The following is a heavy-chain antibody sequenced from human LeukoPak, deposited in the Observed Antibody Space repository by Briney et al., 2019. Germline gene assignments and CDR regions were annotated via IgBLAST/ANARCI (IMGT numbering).Heavy chain of an antibody. Sequence: GGSLRLSCTGSGFTLGDYAMTWVRQAPGKGLEYAASVQGRFIISRDDSKSIVYLQMNSLRAEDTAVYYCAKEEHYLIAAAGAAVDYWGQGTLVTVSS. CDR1: GFTLGDYA. CDR3: AKEEHYLIAAAGAAVDY. D-gene: IGHD6-13*01. V-gene: IGHV3-49*04. J-gene: IGHJ4*02.